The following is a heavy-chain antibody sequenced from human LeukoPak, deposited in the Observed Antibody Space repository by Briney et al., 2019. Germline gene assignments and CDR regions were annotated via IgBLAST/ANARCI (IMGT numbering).Heavy chain of an antibody. J-gene: IGHJ2*01. Sequence: PGGSLRLSCAASGFTFGSYAMNWVRQAPGTGLEWVSAISGNGGSTYYADSVKGRFTISRENAKNSLYLQMNSLRAGDTAVYYCARAPPLDYEIHWYFDLWGRGTLVTVSS. CDR2: ISGNGGST. CDR1: GFTFGSYA. CDR3: ARAPPLDYEIHWYFDL. V-gene: IGHV3-23*01. D-gene: IGHD3/OR15-3a*01.